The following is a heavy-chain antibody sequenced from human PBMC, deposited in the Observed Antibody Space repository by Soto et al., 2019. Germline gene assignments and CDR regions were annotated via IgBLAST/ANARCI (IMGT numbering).Heavy chain of an antibody. CDR1: GFTFSSYG. CDR2: IWYDGSNK. J-gene: IGHJ6*02. CDR3: ATGHSSGWSRYYYYGMDV. D-gene: IGHD6-19*01. V-gene: IGHV3-33*01. Sequence: QVQLVESGGGVVQPGRSLRLSCAASGFTFSSYGMHWVRQAPGKGLEWVAVIWYDGSNKYYADSVKGRFTISRDNSKNTLYLQMNSLRAEDSAVYYCATGHSSGWSRYYYYGMDVWGQGTTVTVSS.